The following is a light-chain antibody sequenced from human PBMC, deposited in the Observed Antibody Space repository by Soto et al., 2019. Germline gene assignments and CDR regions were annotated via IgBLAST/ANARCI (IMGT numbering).Light chain of an antibody. CDR2: DNS. CDR3: GTWDSDLSAGL. V-gene: IGLV1-51*01. CDR1: SSNIGNNF. J-gene: IGLJ3*02. Sequence: QSVLTQPPSVSAAPGQKVAISCSGSSSNIGNNFVSWYQRLPGTAPKLLIYDNSKRPSGIPDRFSGSKSGTSATLVITGLQTGDEADYYCGTWDSDLSAGLFGGGTKLTVL.